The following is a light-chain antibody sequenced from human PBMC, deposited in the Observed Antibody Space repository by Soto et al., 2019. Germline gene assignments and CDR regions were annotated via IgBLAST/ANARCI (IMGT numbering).Light chain of an antibody. CDR3: SSYTSSSTVI. Sequence: QSALTQPASVSGSPGQSITISCTGTSRDVGGFNYVSWYQQHPGNAPKLMIYEVSNRPSGVSNRFSGSKSDNTASLTISGLQAEDEADYYCSSYTSSSTVIFGGGPKVTVL. CDR2: EVS. J-gene: IGLJ2*01. CDR1: SRDVGGFNY. V-gene: IGLV2-14*01.